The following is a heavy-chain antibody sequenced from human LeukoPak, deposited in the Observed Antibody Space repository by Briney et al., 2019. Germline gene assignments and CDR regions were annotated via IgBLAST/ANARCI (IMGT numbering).Heavy chain of an antibody. V-gene: IGHV3-49*03. CDR1: GFTFGDYT. CDR3: TRDRGAYNLYDY. CDR2: IRSKAYGETA. D-gene: IGHD1-1*01. Sequence: GGSLRLSCTASGFTFGDYTMSWIRQAPGKGLEWVGFIRSKAYGETADYAASVKGRFTISRDDSKAIAYLQMNSLKTEDTAVYHCTRDRGAYNLYDYWGQGTLVTVSS. J-gene: IGHJ4*02.